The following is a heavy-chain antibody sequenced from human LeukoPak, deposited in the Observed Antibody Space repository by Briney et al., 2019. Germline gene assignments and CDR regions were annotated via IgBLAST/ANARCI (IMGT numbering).Heavy chain of an antibody. V-gene: IGHV3-7*04. CDR1: GFTFSSYW. CDR2: IKQDGSEK. CDR3: ARGPYYDFWSGYDDAFDI. Sequence: GGSLRLSCAASGFTFSSYWMSWVRQAPGKGLEWVANIKQDGSEKYYVDSVKGRFTISRDNAKNSLYLQMNSLRAEDTAVYYCARGPYYDFWSGYDDAFDIWGQGTMVTVSS. D-gene: IGHD3-3*01. J-gene: IGHJ3*02.